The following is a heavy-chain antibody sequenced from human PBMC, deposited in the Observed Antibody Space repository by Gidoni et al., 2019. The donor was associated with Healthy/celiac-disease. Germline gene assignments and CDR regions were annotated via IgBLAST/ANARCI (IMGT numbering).Heavy chain of an antibody. CDR2: IYHSGST. J-gene: IGHJ4*02. D-gene: IGHD3-10*01. CDR3: ARDILITMVRGVIRAFDY. V-gene: IGHV4-38-2*02. Sequence: QVQLQESGPGLVKPSETLSLTCTVSGYSIRSGYYWGWIRQPPGKGLEWIGSIYHSGSTYYNPSLKSRVTISVDTSKNQFSLKLSSVTAADTAVYYCARDILITMVRGVIRAFDYWGQGTLVTVSS. CDR1: GYSIRSGYY.